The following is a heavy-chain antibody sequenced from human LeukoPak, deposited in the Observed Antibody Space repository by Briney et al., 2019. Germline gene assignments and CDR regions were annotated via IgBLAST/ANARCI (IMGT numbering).Heavy chain of an antibody. CDR3: TRQRPQTGTFDY. CDR2: VRDRANSYAT. Sequence: GGSLKLSCAASGFSFSDAPMHWDRQASGKGLEWVGRVRDRANSYATGYAASVEGRFTISRDDSENTAYLQMNSLIIEDTAVYYCTRQRPQTGTFDYWGQGVLVTVSS. J-gene: IGHJ4*02. V-gene: IGHV3-73*01. CDR1: GFSFSDAP. D-gene: IGHD3-9*01.